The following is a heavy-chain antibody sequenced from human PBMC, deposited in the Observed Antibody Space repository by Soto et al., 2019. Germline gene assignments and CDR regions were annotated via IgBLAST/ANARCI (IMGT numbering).Heavy chain of an antibody. V-gene: IGHV4-31*01. CDR3: ARGGEIYRKGYDGIDV. D-gene: IGHD4-4*01. CDR1: GGSISSGGYY. CDR2: IYYSGST. Sequence: QVQLQESGPGLVKPSQTLSLTCTVSGGSISSGGYYWSWIRQHPGKGLEWIGYIYYSGSTYYNPSLERPVTTSVATSKTQFSLKRSSVTAADTAVYYGARGGEIYRKGYDGIDVWGQGTTVTVSS. J-gene: IGHJ6*02.